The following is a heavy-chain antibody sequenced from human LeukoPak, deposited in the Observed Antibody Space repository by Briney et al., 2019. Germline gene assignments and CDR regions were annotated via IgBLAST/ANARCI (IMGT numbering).Heavy chain of an antibody. CDR1: GFTFGDYA. Sequence: GGSLRLSCTASGFTFGDYAMSWVRQAPGKGLEWVGFIRSKAYGGTTEYAASVKGRFTISRDDSKSIAYLQMNSLKTEDTAVYYCTRLYWGSFDYWGQGTLVTVSS. CDR3: TRLYWGSFDY. CDR2: IRSKAYGGTT. D-gene: IGHD2-8*02. V-gene: IGHV3-49*04. J-gene: IGHJ4*02.